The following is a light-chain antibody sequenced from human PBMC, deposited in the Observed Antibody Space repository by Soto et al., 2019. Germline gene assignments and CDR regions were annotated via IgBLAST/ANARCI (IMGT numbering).Light chain of an antibody. V-gene: IGKV3-11*01. CDR1: QSVSSY. CDR2: DAS. J-gene: IGKJ4*01. CDR3: QHRSHWPLT. Sequence: EIVLTQSPATLSLSPGERATLSCRASQSVSSYLAWYQQKPGQAPRLLIYDASNRATGIPARFSGSGSGTDFTLTISSFQSYDFAVNYYQHRSHWPLTFGGGTNVEIK.